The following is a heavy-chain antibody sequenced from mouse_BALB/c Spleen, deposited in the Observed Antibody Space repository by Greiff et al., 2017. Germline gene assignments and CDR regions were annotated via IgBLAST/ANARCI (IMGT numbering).Heavy chain of an antibody. CDR1: GFNIKDTY. D-gene: IGHD2-14*01. CDR3: AREDYRPYAMDY. CDR2: IVPANGNT. J-gene: IGHJ4*01. V-gene: IGHV14-3*02. Sequence: EVQRVESGAELVKPGASVKLSCTASGFNIKDTYMHWVKQRPDQGLEWIGRIVPANGNTKYDPKFQGKATITADTSSNTAYLQLSSLTSEDTAVYYCAREDYRPYAMDYWGQGTSVTVSS.